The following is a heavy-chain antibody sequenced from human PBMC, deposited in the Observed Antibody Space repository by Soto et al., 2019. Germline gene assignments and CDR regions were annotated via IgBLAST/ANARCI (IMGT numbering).Heavy chain of an antibody. D-gene: IGHD3-10*01. CDR2: IWYDGSHE. CDR1: GFTFSHFG. J-gene: IGHJ6*02. CDR3: ARDRRVRGVRWDYGMDV. Sequence: QVQLVESGGGVVQPGRSLRLSCAASGFTFSHFGMHWVRQAPGKGLESVAIIWYDGSHEYYADSVKGRFTISRDNAKSSLYLQMNSLRVEDAAVYYCARDRRVRGVRWDYGMDVWGQGTTVTVAS. V-gene: IGHV3-33*01.